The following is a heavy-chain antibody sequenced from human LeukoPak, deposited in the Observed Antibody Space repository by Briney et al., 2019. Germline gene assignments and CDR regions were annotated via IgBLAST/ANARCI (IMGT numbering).Heavy chain of an antibody. J-gene: IGHJ4*02. CDR2: MYHSGST. CDR1: GYSISSGYY. D-gene: IGHD3-9*01. Sequence: PSETLSLTCTVSGYSISSGYYWGWIRQPPGKGLEWIGSMYHSGSTYQNPSLKSRVTISVDTSKNQFSLKLSPVTAADTAVYYCARDSTDYDILTGYYPGRFDYWGQGTLVTVSS. V-gene: IGHV4-38-2*02. CDR3: ARDSTDYDILTGYYPGRFDY.